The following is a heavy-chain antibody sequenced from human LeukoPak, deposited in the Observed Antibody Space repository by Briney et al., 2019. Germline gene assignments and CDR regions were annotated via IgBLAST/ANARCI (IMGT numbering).Heavy chain of an antibody. J-gene: IGHJ6*02. CDR3: ARDWSRDLYGMDV. CDR1: GGPISSYY. Sequence: SETLSLTCTVSGGPISSYYWSWIRQPAGKAREWIGRIYTSGSHNYNPSLKSRVTMSVDTSKNQFSLKLSSVTAADTAVYYCARDWSRDLYGMDVWGQGTTVTVSS. CDR2: IYTSGSH. V-gene: IGHV4-4*07. D-gene: IGHD3-3*01.